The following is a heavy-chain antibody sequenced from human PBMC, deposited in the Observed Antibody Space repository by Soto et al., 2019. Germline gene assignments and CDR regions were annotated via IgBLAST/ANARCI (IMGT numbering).Heavy chain of an antibody. D-gene: IGHD1-7*01. CDR3: ARSNWHYSAFDY. CDR1: GFTVSSNY. CDR2: IYSGGST. Sequence: GGSLRLSCAASGFTVSSNYMSWVRQAPGKGLEWVSVIYSGGSTYYADSVKGRFTISRDNSKNTLYLQMNSLRAEDTAVYYCARSNWHYSAFDYWGQGTLVTVSS. V-gene: IGHV3-66*01. J-gene: IGHJ4*02.